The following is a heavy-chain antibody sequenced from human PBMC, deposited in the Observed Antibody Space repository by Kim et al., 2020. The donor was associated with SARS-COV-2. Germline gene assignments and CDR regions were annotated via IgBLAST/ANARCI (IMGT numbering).Heavy chain of an antibody. CDR2: ISYSGST. CDR3: ARVGNCSGASCYSADWNFDL. Sequence: SETLSLTCTVSGGSISSGGYYWSWIRQHPGKGLEWIGYISYSGSTYYNPSLKSRVTISVDTSKNQFSLKLSSVTAADTAVYYCARVGNCSGASCYSADWNFDLWGRGTLVTVSS. V-gene: IGHV4-31*03. CDR1: GGSISSGGYY. D-gene: IGHD2-15*01. J-gene: IGHJ2*01.